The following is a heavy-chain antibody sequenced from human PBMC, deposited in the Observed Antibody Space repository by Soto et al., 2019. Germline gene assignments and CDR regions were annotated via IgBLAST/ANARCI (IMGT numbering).Heavy chain of an antibody. V-gene: IGHV1-2*02. Sequence: ASVKVSCKASGYTFTGYYMHWVRQAPGQGLEWMGWINPNRGGTNYAQKFQGRVTMTRDTSISTAYMELGRLRSDDTAVYYCARDLPIAARPLGLYYYYYYGMDVWGQGTTVTVSS. D-gene: IGHD6-6*01. CDR3: ARDLPIAARPLGLYYYYYYGMDV. CDR2: INPNRGGT. CDR1: GYTFTGYY. J-gene: IGHJ6*02.